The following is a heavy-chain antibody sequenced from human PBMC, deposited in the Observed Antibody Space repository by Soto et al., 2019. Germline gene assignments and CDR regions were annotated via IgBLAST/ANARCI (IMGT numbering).Heavy chain of an antibody. CDR1: GGSFSGYY. CDR3: ARSHSSGWYFDY. D-gene: IGHD6-19*01. Sequence: SETLSLTCAVYGGSFSGYYWSWIRQPPGKGLEWIGEINHSGGTNYNPSLKSRVTISVDTSKNQFSLKLSSVTAADTAVYYCARSHSSGWYFDYWGQGTLVTVS. V-gene: IGHV4-34*01. J-gene: IGHJ4*02. CDR2: INHSGGT.